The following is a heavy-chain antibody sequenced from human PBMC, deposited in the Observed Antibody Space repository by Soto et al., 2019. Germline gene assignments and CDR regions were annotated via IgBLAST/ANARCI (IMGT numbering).Heavy chain of an antibody. CDR1: GFTFSDYY. D-gene: IGHD3-3*01. V-gene: IGHV3-11*01. Sequence: GGSLRLSCAASGFTFSDYYMSWIRQAPGKGLEWVSHIRSSGRTIYYADSVKGRFTISRDNAKNSLYLQMNSLRAEDTAVYYCAKEVWSGPMDVWGQGTTVTVSS. CDR3: AKEVWSGPMDV. J-gene: IGHJ6*02. CDR2: IRSSGRTI.